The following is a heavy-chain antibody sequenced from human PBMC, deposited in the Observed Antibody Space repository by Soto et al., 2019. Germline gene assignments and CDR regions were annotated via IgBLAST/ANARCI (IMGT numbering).Heavy chain of an antibody. D-gene: IGHD6-13*01. Sequence: PGESLKISCAASGFTFSSYAMNWVRQAPGKGLEWVSVVSGSGGSTYYADTVQGRFTISRDNSTLYLQMNSLRAEDTAIYYCARRGPGTYFDYWGQGTLVTVSS. J-gene: IGHJ4*02. CDR1: GFTFSSYA. CDR2: VSGSGGST. V-gene: IGHV3-23*01. CDR3: ARRGPGTYFDY.